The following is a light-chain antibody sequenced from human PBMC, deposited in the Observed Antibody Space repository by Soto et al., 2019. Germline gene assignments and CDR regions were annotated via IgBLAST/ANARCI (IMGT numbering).Light chain of an antibody. Sequence: VLTQSPATLSLSPGEGASLSCRASQSISKNLAWYQQKPGQAPRLLIYDATNRVTGVATRFSGSGYGAGFSRTISNPESEYFAFDFCQERSHWPSLTFGGGAKVEI. CDR1: QSISKN. CDR2: DAT. J-gene: IGKJ4*01. CDR3: QERSHWPSLT. V-gene: IGKV3-11*01.